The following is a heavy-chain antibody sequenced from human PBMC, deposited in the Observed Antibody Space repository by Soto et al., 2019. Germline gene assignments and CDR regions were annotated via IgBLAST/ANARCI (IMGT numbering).Heavy chain of an antibody. CDR1: GFTFSNYN. Sequence: GGSLRLSCAASGFTFSNYNMNWVRQAPGKGLEWLSYISSSSSTIYYADSVKGRFTISRDSAKNSLSLQMNRLRDEDTAVYYCARGAVYCSGGSCYSRGPYYFDSWGQGTLVTVSS. V-gene: IGHV3-48*02. CDR3: ARGAVYCSGGSCYSRGPYYFDS. J-gene: IGHJ4*02. D-gene: IGHD2-15*01. CDR2: ISSSSSTI.